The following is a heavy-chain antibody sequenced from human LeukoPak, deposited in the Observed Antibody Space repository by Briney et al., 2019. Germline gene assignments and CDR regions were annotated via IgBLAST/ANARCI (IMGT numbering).Heavy chain of an antibody. V-gene: IGHV1-2*02. J-gene: IGHJ5*02. CDR3: ARGGELAGNWFDP. CDR2: INPNSGGT. D-gene: IGHD1-26*01. Sequence: ASVTVSCKASGYTFTRYYMHWLRQAPGQGLEWMGWINPNSGGTNYAQKFQGRVTMTRDTSISTAYMELSRLRSDDTAVYYCARGGELAGNWFDPWGQGALVTVSS. CDR1: GYTFTRYY.